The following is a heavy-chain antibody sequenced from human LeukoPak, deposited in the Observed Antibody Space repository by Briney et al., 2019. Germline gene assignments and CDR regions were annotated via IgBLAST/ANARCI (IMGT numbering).Heavy chain of an antibody. J-gene: IGHJ6*03. CDR1: VFTFRSYS. D-gene: IGHD3-3*01. Sequence: PGGSLRLSCAASVFTFRSYSMNWVRQAPGKGLEWVSYISSSSSTIYYADSVKGRFTISRDNAKNSLYLQMNSLRAEDTAVYYCARLENYDFWSGYLPQYYMDVWGKGTTVTVSS. CDR3: ARLENYDFWSGYLPQYYMDV. CDR2: ISSSSSTI. V-gene: IGHV3-48*01.